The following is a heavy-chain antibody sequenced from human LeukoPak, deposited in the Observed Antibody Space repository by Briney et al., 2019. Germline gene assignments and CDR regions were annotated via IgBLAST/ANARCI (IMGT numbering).Heavy chain of an antibody. Sequence: GGSLRLSCAASGFTFSNYAMSWVRQAPWKGLEWVSAISGSGDSTHYADSVKGRFTISRDNSKNTLYLQMNSLRAEDTAVYYCAKDLLPTEVYYFDYWGQGTLVTVSS. CDR1: GFTFSNYA. V-gene: IGHV3-23*01. D-gene: IGHD2-21*01. CDR2: ISGSGDST. J-gene: IGHJ4*02. CDR3: AKDLLPTEVYYFDY.